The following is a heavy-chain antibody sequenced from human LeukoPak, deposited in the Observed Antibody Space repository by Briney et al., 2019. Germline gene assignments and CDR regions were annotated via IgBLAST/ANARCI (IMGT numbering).Heavy chain of an antibody. CDR3: ARANDYGDPMPRYMDV. D-gene: IGHD4-17*01. Sequence: SETLSLTCTVSGDSITRGSYYWSWIRQPAGKGLEWIGRISTSGRTYYNPSLKSRVTISVDTSKNQFSLRLSSVTAADTAVYYCARANDYGDPMPRYMDVWGKGTTVTVSS. V-gene: IGHV4-61*02. J-gene: IGHJ6*03. CDR1: GDSITRGSYY. CDR2: ISTSGRT.